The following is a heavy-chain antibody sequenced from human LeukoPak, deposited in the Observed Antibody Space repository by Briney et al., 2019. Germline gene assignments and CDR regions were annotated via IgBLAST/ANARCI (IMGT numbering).Heavy chain of an antibody. Sequence: EASVKVSCKASGYTFNSFGISWVRQAPGQGLGWMGYISAYNGATNYAQKLQGRVTLTTDTSTSTAYMELSNLRSDDRAVYYCARDQVVGATAGTFDYWGQGTLVTVSS. V-gene: IGHV1-18*01. D-gene: IGHD1-26*01. CDR1: GYTFNSFG. CDR3: ARDQVVGATAGTFDY. J-gene: IGHJ4*02. CDR2: ISAYNGAT.